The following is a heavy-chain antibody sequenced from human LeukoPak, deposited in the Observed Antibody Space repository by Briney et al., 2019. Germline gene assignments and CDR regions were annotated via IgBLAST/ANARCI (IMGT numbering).Heavy chain of an antibody. J-gene: IGHJ4*02. CDR3: ARDRDYSSSCDY. D-gene: IGHD6-13*01. CDR2: ISSSSSYI. V-gene: IGHV3-21*01. CDR1: GFTFSSYS. Sequence: GGSLRLSCAASGFTFSSYSMNWVRQAPGKGLEWVSSISSSSSYIYYADSVKGRFTISRDDAKNSLYLQMNSLRAEDTAVYYCARDRDYSSSCDYWGQGTLVTVSS.